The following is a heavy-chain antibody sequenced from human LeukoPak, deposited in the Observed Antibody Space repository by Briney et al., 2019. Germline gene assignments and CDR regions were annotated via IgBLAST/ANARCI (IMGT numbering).Heavy chain of an antibody. J-gene: IGHJ3*02. V-gene: IGHV5-51*01. CDR1: GYSFTTYR. CDR2: IYPGDSDT. Sequence: GESLKISCKGFGYSFTTYRIGWGRQMPGKGLEWMGIIYPGDSDTKYSSSLRGQVTISANTSITPAYLQWSSLKASDTAMYYCARSCTSTNCYLTDAFDIWGQGTMVTVSS. CDR3: ARSCTSTNCYLTDAFDI. D-gene: IGHD2-2*01.